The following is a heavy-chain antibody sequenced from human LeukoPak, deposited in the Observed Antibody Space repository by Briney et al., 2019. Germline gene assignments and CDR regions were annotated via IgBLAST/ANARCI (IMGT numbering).Heavy chain of an antibody. J-gene: IGHJ4*02. Sequence: GGSLRLSCAASGFTFSSYSMNWVRQAPGKGLEWVSSISSSSSYIYYADSVKGRFTISRDNAKNSLYLQMNSLRAGDTAVYYCASYPPGYCSGGSCPTGGWGQGTLVTVSS. CDR2: ISSSSSYI. D-gene: IGHD2-15*01. V-gene: IGHV3-21*04. CDR1: GFTFSSYS. CDR3: ASYPPGYCSGGSCPTGG.